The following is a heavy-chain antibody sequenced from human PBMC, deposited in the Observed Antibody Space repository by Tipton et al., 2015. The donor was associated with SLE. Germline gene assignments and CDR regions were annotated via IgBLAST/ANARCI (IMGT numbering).Heavy chain of an antibody. CDR2: ISTSSDII. Sequence: SLRLSCKASGFSFKMYTMNWVRQAPGKGLEWIAYISTSSDIIYYADSVKGRFTISRDDAANSLSLQMNNLRGEDTAFYYCARARGGFRPWFDSWGQGTLVTVSS. CDR1: GFSFKMYT. J-gene: IGHJ5*01. D-gene: IGHD3-10*01. V-gene: IGHV3-48*01. CDR3: ARARGGFRPWFDS.